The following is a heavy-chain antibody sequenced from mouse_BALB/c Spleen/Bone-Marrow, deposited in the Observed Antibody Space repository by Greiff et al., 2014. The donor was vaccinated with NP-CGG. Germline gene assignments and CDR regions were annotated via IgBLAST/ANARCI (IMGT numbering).Heavy chain of an antibody. J-gene: IGHJ2*01. Sequence: DVMLVESGGGLVQPGGSLRLSCATSGFTFTDYYMNWDRQPPGKALEWLGFIRNKXXGXXXXXXXXXXXRXTXXRDNSQNILYLQMNTLRAEDSATYYCARDQGRVLFDYWGQGTTLTVSS. V-gene: IGHV7-3*02. CDR2: IRNKXXGXXX. CDR3: ARDQGRVLFDY. CDR1: GFTFTDYY.